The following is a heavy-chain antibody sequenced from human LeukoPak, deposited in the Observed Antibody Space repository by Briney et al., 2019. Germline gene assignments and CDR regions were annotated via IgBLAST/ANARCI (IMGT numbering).Heavy chain of an antibody. CDR1: GFTFSNYA. J-gene: IGHJ4*02. Sequence: PGGSLRLSCAASGFTFSNYAMSWVRQAPGKGLEWVSAITTGGGSTFYADSVKGRFTISRDNSKNTLYLQMNGLRAEDTAVYYCSKTSGGNYWGQGTLVTVSP. CDR3: SKTSGGNY. V-gene: IGHV3-23*01. CDR2: ITTGGGST. D-gene: IGHD2-15*01.